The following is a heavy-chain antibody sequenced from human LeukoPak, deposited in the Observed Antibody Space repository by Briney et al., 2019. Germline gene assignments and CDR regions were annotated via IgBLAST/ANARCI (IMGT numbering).Heavy chain of an antibody. J-gene: IGHJ4*02. CDR1: GGSISSGSYY. Sequence: PSETLSLTCTVSGGSISSGSYYWSWIRQPAGKGLEWIGRIYTSGSTNYNPSLKSRVTISVDTSKNQFSLKLSSVTAADTAVYYCASFSGWYLYYFDYWGQGTLVTVSS. CDR2: IYTSGST. V-gene: IGHV4-61*02. D-gene: IGHD6-19*01. CDR3: ASFSGWYLYYFDY.